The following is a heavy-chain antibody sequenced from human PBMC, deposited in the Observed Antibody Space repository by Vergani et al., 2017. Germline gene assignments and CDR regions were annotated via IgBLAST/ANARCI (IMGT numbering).Heavy chain of an antibody. V-gene: IGHV1-18*01. J-gene: IGHJ4*02. D-gene: IGHD6-13*01. Sequence: QVQLVQSGAEVKKPGASVKVSCKASGYTFTSYGISWVRQAPGQGLEWMGWISAYNGNTIYAQKFQGRVTITADEYTSTAYMELSSLRSEVTAVYYCSRGYSSSWYGDYWGQGTLVTVSS. CDR2: ISAYNGNT. CDR1: GYTFTSYG. CDR3: SRGYSSSWYGDY.